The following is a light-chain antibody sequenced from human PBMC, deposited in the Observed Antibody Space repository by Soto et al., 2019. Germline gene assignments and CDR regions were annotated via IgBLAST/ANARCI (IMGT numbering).Light chain of an antibody. CDR2: KAS. CDR3: QQYNDNST. Sequence: DIQMTQSPSTLSASVGDRVTITCRARQSISSWLAWYQQKPGKAPKLLIYKASTLQSGVPSRFSGSGSGTEFTLAISSLQPDDSATYYCQQYNDNSTFGQGTKVEIK. J-gene: IGKJ1*01. CDR1: QSISSW. V-gene: IGKV1-5*03.